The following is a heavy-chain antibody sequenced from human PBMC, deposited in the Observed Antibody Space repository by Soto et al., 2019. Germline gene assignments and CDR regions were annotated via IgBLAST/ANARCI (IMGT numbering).Heavy chain of an antibody. V-gene: IGHV4-39*01. CDR1: GGSISSSSYY. CDR3: ATLKNDFWSGLPWFDP. CDR2: IYYSGST. D-gene: IGHD3-3*01. J-gene: IGHJ5*02. Sequence: SETLSLTCTVSGGSISSSSYYWGWIRQPPGKGLEWIGSIYYSGSTYYNPSLKSRVTISVDTSKNQFSLKLSSVTAAGTAVYYCATLKNDFWSGLPWFDPWGQGTLVTVSS.